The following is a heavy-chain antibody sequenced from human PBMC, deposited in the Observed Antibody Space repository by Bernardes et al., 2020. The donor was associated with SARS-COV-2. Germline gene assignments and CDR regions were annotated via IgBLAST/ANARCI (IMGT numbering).Heavy chain of an antibody. V-gene: IGHV1-2*04. J-gene: IGHJ6*02. CDR3: ARGYYDILTGYYSFPESGYYYYYGMDV. Sequence: ASVKVSCKASGYTFTGYYMHWVRQAPGQGLEWMGWINPNSGGTNYAQKFQGWVTMTRDTSISTAYMELSRLRSDDTAVYYCARGYYDILTGYYSFPESGYYYYYGMDVWGQGTTVTVSS. CDR1: GYTFTGYY. CDR2: INPNSGGT. D-gene: IGHD3-9*01.